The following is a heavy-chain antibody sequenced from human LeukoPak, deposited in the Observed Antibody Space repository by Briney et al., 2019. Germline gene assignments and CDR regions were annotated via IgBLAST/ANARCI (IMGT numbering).Heavy chain of an antibody. D-gene: IGHD6-19*01. Sequence: GGSLRLSCAASGFTVSSNYMSWVRQAPGKGLEWVSVIYSGGSTYYADSVKGRFTISRDNSKNTLYLQVNSLRAEDTAVYYCARSTGIAVAGTEVYYYGMDVWGQGTTVTVSS. CDR2: IYSGGST. J-gene: IGHJ6*02. CDR1: GFTVSSNY. CDR3: ARSTGIAVAGTEVYYYGMDV. V-gene: IGHV3-53*01.